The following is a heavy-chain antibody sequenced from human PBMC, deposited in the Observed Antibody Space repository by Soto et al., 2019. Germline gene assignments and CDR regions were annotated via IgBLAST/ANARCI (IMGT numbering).Heavy chain of an antibody. Sequence: GGSLRLSCAASGFTFSSYVMSWVRQAPGKGLEWVSGMRGNGSGTYYADSVKGRFTISRDNSKNTLYLQMNSLRAEDTALYYCARTTRYDILTGPFDYWGQGTLVTVSS. J-gene: IGHJ4*02. D-gene: IGHD3-9*01. CDR3: ARTTRYDILTGPFDY. V-gene: IGHV3-23*01. CDR1: GFTFSSYV. CDR2: MRGNGSGT.